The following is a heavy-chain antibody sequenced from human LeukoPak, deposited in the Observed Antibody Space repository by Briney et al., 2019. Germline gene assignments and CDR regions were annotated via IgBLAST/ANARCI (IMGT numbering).Heavy chain of an antibody. Sequence: ASVKVSCKASGYTFTSYGISWVRQAPGQGLEWMGWISAYNGNTNYAQKLQGRVTMTTDTSTSTAYMELRSLRSDDTAVYYCARQVDCSSTSCYAGGYYYGMDVWGQGTLVTVSS. CDR3: ARQVDCSSTSCYAGGYYYGMDV. J-gene: IGHJ6*02. V-gene: IGHV1-18*01. CDR1: GYTFTSYG. D-gene: IGHD2-2*01. CDR2: ISAYNGNT.